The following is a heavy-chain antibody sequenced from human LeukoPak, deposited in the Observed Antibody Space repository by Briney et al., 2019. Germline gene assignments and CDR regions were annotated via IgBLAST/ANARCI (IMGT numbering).Heavy chain of an antibody. CDR2: MNPNGGNT. CDR1: GYTFTSYD. CDR3: AKDGGVRGPDYSYYMDV. Sequence: ASVKVSCKASGYTFTSYDINWVRQATGQGLECMGWMNPNGGNTGYAQKFQGRVTITRNTSISTAYMELNSLRAEDTAVYYCAKDGGVRGPDYSYYMDVWGKGTTVTISS. D-gene: IGHD3-10*01. J-gene: IGHJ6*03. V-gene: IGHV1-8*03.